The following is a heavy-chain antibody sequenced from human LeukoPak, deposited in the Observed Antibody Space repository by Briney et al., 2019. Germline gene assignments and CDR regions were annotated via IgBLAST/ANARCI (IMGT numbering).Heavy chain of an antibody. D-gene: IGHD3-3*01. V-gene: IGHV1-46*01. J-gene: IGHJ3*02. Sequence: ASVKVSCKASGYTFTKYYIHWVRQAPGQGLEWMGLINPGGDNTDYAQNFQGRVTMTRDTSTSTVYMELSSLTSEDTAVYYCARGDHVRIYAESAFDIWGQGTMVTVSS. CDR1: GYTFTKYY. CDR3: ARGDHVRIYAESAFDI. CDR2: INPGGDNT.